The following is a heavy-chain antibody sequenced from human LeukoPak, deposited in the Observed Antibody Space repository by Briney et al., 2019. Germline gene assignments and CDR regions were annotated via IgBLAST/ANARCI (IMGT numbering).Heavy chain of an antibody. CDR3: AKWAGNAHNNFWSGPFDY. CDR1: GGTFNNHA. D-gene: IGHD3-3*01. V-gene: IGHV1-69*01. Sequence: SVKVSCKASGGTFNNHAFSWVRQAPGQGLEWMGGIIPIFGTANYAQTFQARVTISADESTSTVYMELSSLRSEDTAVYYCAKWAGNAHNNFWSGPFDYWGQGTLVTVSS. J-gene: IGHJ4*02. CDR2: IIPIFGTA.